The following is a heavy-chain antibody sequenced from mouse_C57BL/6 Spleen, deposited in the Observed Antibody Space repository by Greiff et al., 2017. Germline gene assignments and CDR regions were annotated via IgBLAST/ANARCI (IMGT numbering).Heavy chain of an antibody. Sequence: EVKLVESGGGLVKPGGSLKLSCAASGFTFSSYAMSWVRQTPEKRLEWVATISDGGSYTYYPDNVKGRFTISRDNAKNNLYLQMSHLKSEDTAMYYCARGGDYYGSPFAYWGQGTLSLSLQ. J-gene: IGHJ3*01. CDR1: GFTFSSYA. CDR3: ARGGDYYGSPFAY. D-gene: IGHD1-1*01. V-gene: IGHV5-4*03. CDR2: ISDGGSYT.